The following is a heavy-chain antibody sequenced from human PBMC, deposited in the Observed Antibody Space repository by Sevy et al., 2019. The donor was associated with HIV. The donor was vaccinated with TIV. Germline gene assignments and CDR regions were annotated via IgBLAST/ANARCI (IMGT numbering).Heavy chain of an antibody. CDR2: FSFGCGKI. V-gene: IGHV3-23*01. D-gene: IGHD2-2*01. Sequence: GGSLRLSCAASGFNLSSYAMSWVRQAPGKGLEWVSTFSFGCGKINYADSVKGRFTISRDNSKNTLYLQMNSLRAEDTAVYYCAREGCSKPHDYWGQGSLVTVSS. J-gene: IGHJ4*02. CDR3: AREGCSKPHDY. CDR1: GFNLSSYA.